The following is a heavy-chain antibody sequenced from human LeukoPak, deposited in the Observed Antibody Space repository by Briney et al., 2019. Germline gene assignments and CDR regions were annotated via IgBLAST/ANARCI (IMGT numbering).Heavy chain of an antibody. CDR2: IWYDGSNK. CDR1: GFTFSSYG. J-gene: IGHJ4*02. Sequence: GGSLRLSCAASGFTFSSYGMHWVRQAPGKGLEWVAVIWYDGSNKYYADSVKGRFTISRDSSKNTLYLQTNSLRAEDTAVYYCARDFYEQWLVRYYFDYWGQGTLVTVSS. V-gene: IGHV3-33*01. D-gene: IGHD6-19*01. CDR3: ARDFYEQWLVRYYFDY.